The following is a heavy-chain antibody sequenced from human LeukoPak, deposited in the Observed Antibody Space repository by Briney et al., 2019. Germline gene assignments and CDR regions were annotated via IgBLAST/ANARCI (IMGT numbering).Heavy chain of an antibody. D-gene: IGHD3-22*01. V-gene: IGHV1-46*03. CDR2: INPSGGST. J-gene: IGHJ5*02. CDR1: GYTFTSYY. CDR3: ARDLYSYDSSGYYYGWFDP. Sequence: ASVKVSCKASGYTFTSYYMHWVRQAPGQGLEWMGIINPSGGSTSYAQKFQGRVTMTRDTSTSTAYMELSSLRSEDTAVYYCARDLYSYDSSGYYYGWFDPWGQGTLVTVSS.